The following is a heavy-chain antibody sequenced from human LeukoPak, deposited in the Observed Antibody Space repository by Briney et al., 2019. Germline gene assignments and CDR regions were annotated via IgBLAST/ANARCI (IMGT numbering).Heavy chain of an antibody. D-gene: IGHD6-19*01. J-gene: IGHJ4*02. V-gene: IGHV3-48*04. Sequence: GGSLRLSCAASGFTFSTYSMNWVRQAPGKGLEWVSYISSSSSTISYADSVKGRFTISRDNAKNSLYLQMNSLRAEDTAVYYCARVMVNPYSSGWYDFDYWGQGTLVTVSS. CDR1: GFTFSTYS. CDR2: ISSSSSTI. CDR3: ARVMVNPYSSGWYDFDY.